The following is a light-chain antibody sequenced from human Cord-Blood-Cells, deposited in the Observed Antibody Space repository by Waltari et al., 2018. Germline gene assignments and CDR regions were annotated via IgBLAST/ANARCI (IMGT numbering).Light chain of an antibody. CDR1: SSDVGSYNL. CDR2: EGS. CDR3: CSYAGSSTFEV. Sequence: QSALTQPASVSGSPGQSITISCTGTSSDVGSYNLVSWNQQHPGKAPKLMIYEGSKRPSGVSSRFSGSKSGNTASLTIFRLQAEDEADYYCCSYAGSSTFEVFGGGTKLTVL. J-gene: IGLJ3*02. V-gene: IGLV2-23*03.